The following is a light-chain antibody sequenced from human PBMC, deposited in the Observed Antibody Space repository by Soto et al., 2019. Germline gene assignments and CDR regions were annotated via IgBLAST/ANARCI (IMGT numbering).Light chain of an antibody. J-gene: IGLJ1*01. V-gene: IGLV2-14*01. CDR2: DVS. Sequence: LTQPASVSGSPGQSITISCTGTSSDVGGYNYVSWYQQHPGKAPKLMIYDVSNRPSGVSNRFSGSKSGNTASLTIPGLQAEDEADYYCSSYTSSSTLLYVFGTGTKVTVL. CDR3: SSYTSSSTLLYV. CDR1: SSDVGGYNY.